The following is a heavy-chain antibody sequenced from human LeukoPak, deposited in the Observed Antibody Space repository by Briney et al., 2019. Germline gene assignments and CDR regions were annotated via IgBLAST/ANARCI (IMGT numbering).Heavy chain of an antibody. D-gene: IGHD5-24*01. CDR3: ARYRDGYNLGYDAFDI. Sequence: ASVKVSCKASGGTFSSYAISWVRQAPGQGLEWMGGIIPIFGTANYAQKFQGRVTITTDESTSTAYMELSSLRSEDTAVSYCARYRDGYNLGYDAFDIWGQGTMVTVSS. CDR1: GGTFSSYA. CDR2: IIPIFGTA. V-gene: IGHV1-69*05. J-gene: IGHJ3*02.